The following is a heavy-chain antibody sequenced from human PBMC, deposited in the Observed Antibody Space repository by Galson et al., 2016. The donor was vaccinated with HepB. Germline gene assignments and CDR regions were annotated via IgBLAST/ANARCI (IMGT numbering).Heavy chain of an antibody. Sequence: SLRLSCAASGFTFSSYAMSWVRPAPGKGLEWVSGISASGRSTYYAGSVKGRFTISRDNSKNTLYLQMNSLRVEDTAVYYCAKGGPQAMITFGGFIADFDYWGQGALVTVSS. CDR2: ISASGRST. D-gene: IGHD3-16*02. V-gene: IGHV3-23*01. CDR3: AKGGPQAMITFGGFIADFDY. J-gene: IGHJ4*02. CDR1: GFTFSSYA.